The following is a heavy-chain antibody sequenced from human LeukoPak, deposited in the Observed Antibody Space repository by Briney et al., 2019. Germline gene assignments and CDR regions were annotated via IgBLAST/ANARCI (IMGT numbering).Heavy chain of an antibody. Sequence: PGGSLRLSCAASGFTFSSYWMSWVRQAPGKGLEWVANIKQDGVEKYYVDSVKGRFTISRDNAENSLYLQMNSLRAEDTAVYYCARIYGNSYYDYWGQGTLVTVSS. V-gene: IGHV3-7*01. CDR3: ARIYGNSYYDY. J-gene: IGHJ4*02. CDR1: GFTFSSYW. D-gene: IGHD2/OR15-2a*01. CDR2: IKQDGVEK.